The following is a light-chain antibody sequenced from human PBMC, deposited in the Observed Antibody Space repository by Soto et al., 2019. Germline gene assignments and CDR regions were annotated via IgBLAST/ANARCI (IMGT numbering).Light chain of an antibody. J-gene: IGKJ1*01. CDR3: QQYGDSPPWT. CDR2: DAS. V-gene: IGKV3-20*01. CDR1: QSVSSD. Sequence: EIVMTQSPATLSVSPGERATLSCRASQSVSSDLAWYHQKPGQAPRLLIYDASSRATGISDRFSGSGSGTDFTLTISRLEPEDFAVYYCQQYGDSPPWTFGQGTKVDIK.